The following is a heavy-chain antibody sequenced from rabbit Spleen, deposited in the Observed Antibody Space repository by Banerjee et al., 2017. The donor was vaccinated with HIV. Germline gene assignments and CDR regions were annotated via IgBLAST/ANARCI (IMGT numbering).Heavy chain of an antibody. CDR1: GFSFSNKAV. V-gene: IGHV1S40*01. Sequence: QSLEESGGDLVKPEGSLTLTCTASGFSFSNKAVMCWVRQAPGKGLEWIACINAVTGKAVYASWAKGRITFSKTSSTTVTLQMTSLTAADTAIYFCTRSVSGDDRFDLWGQGTLVTVS. CDR2: INAVTGKA. CDR3: TRSVSGDDRFDL. J-gene: IGHJ4*01. D-gene: IGHD1-1*01.